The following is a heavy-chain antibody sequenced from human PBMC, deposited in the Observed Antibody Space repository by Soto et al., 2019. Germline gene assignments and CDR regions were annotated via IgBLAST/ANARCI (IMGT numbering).Heavy chain of an antibody. CDR1: GFTVSSNY. CDR2: IYSGGST. D-gene: IGHD6-6*01. V-gene: IGHV3-53*01. J-gene: IGHJ6*02. CDR3: ASPSTIAARSQSHYYYYGMDV. Sequence: GGSLRLSCAASGFTVSSNYMSWVRQAPGKGLEWVSVIYSGGSTYYADSVKGRFTITRDNSKNTLYLQMNSLRAEYMAFYYFASPSTIAARSQSHYYYYGMDVWGQGTTVTVSS.